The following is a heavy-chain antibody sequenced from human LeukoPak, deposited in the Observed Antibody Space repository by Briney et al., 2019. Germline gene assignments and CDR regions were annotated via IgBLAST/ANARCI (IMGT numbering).Heavy chain of an antibody. J-gene: IGHJ3*02. D-gene: IGHD2-2*01. CDR3: AKILVVPAPLFDAFDI. CDR2: ISGSGGST. V-gene: IGHV3-23*01. CDR1: GFTFSSYA. Sequence: GGSLRLSCAASGFTFSSYAMSWVRQAPGKGLEWVSTISGSGGSTYYADSVKGRFTLSRDNSKNTLYLQMNSLRAEDTAVYYCAKILVVPAPLFDAFDIWGQGTMVTVSS.